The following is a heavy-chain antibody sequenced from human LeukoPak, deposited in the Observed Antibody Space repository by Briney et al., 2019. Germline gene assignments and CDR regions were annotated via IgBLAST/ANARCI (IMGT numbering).Heavy chain of an antibody. J-gene: IGHJ2*01. V-gene: IGHV4-39*07. CDR3: ARGAFDL. Sequence: SETLSLTCTVSGGSINTPNYYWGWIRQTPGKGLEWIGNIFYSGGTYYSPSLTSRVTISLDTSRNQFSLKLNSVTAADTAVYYCARGAFDLWGRGTLVTVSS. CDR1: GGSINTPNYY. CDR2: IFYSGGT.